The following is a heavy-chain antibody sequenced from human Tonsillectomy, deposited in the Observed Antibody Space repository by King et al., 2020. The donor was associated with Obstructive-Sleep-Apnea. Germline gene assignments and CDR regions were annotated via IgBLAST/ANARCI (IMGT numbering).Heavy chain of an antibody. CDR1: GGSISSGGYY. CDR3: ARDRITMVRGVGTPPDY. Sequence: QLQESGPGLVKPSQTLSLTCTVSGGSISSGGYYWRWIRQHPGKGLEWIGYIYYSGSTYYNPSLKSRVTISVDTSKNQFSLKLSSVTAADTAVYYCARDRITMVRGVGTPPDYWGQGTLVTVSS. J-gene: IGHJ4*02. V-gene: IGHV4-31*03. CDR2: IYYSGST. D-gene: IGHD3-10*01.